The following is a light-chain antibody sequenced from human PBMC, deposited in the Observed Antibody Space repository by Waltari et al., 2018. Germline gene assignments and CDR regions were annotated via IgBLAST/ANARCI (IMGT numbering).Light chain of an antibody. CDR1: RPNIGRTP. CDR3: GAWDDSLNGPV. Sequence: QSVLTPPPSASGSPGQRVTISCSASRPNIGRTPVNLYQQLPGTAPKLLIYSNNQRPSGVPDRFSGSKSGTSASLAISGLQSEDEADYYCGAWDDSLNGPVFGGGTKVTVL. V-gene: IGLV1-44*01. CDR2: SNN. J-gene: IGLJ2*01.